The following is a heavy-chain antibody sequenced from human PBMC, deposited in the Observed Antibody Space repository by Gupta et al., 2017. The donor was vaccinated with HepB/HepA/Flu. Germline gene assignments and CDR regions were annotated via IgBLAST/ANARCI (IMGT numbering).Heavy chain of an antibody. J-gene: IGHJ5*02. Sequence: QLVAYGGGLVKPGGSMRITCDGSGFSLSRYGMNWVRQAPGKGLEWDASIYSSNHYMYYADTVNGVFTISRDSANSSLVLHLNSLGSVDMSVFYCARAGYDAWSTNWFDPSVPVTLVTDS. CDR3: ARAGYDAWSTNWFDP. CDR1: GFSLSRYG. D-gene: IGHD3-16*01. V-gene: IGHV3-21*02. CDR2: IYSSNHYM.